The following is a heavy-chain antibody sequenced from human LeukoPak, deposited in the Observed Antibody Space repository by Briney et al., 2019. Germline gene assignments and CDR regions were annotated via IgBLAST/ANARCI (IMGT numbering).Heavy chain of an antibody. Sequence: GGSLRLFCTASGFIFRSYGMHWARQAPGKGREGGAVILSDGSKEFYTDSVKGRFTISRDNSKNTLYLQMNSLRAEDTAVYYCVRDDDGPDNGLDYWGQGTLVTVSS. CDR2: ILSDGSKE. V-gene: IGHV3-33*01. CDR3: VRDDDGPDNGLDY. CDR1: GFIFRSYG. D-gene: IGHD1-14*01. J-gene: IGHJ4*02.